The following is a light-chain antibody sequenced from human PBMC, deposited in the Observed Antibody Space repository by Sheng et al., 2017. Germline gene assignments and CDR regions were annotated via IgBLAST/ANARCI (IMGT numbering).Light chain of an antibody. J-gene: IGKJ3*01. Sequence: IQMTQSPSSLSASIGDRVTITCRASQAISNYLNWYQQKPGRAPKLLIYLASNLQSGVPSRFSGSGSGTDFTLTISSLQPEDFATYYCQQSYSTPLFAFGPGPQWIS. CDR2: LAS. V-gene: IGKV1-39*01. CDR3: QQSYSTPLFA. CDR1: QAISNY.